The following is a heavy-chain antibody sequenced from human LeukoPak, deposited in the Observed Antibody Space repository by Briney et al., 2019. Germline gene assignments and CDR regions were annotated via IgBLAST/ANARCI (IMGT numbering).Heavy chain of an antibody. V-gene: IGHV4-4*07. Sequence: SETLSLTCAVYGGSFSGYYWSWIRQPAGKGLEWIGRIYTSGSTNYNPSLKSRVTMSVDTSKNQFSLKLSSVTAADTAVYYCARDGCSSTSCKAAEYYYYGMDVWGQGTTVTVSS. D-gene: IGHD2-2*01. CDR2: IYTSGST. CDR3: ARDGCSSTSCKAAEYYYYGMDV. CDR1: GGSFSGYY. J-gene: IGHJ6*02.